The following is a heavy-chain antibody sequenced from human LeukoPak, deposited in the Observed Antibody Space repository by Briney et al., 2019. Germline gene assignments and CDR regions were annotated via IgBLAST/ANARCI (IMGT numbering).Heavy chain of an antibody. V-gene: IGHV3-21*04. J-gene: IGHJ4*02. D-gene: IGHD1-26*01. Sequence: PGGSLRLSCAASGFTFSSYSMNWVRQAPGKGLEWVSFISSSSSYIYYADSVKGRFTISRDNSKNTLSLQMNSLRAEDTAVYYCAKVGSVADQYYFDGWGQGTLVTVSS. CDR1: GFTFSSYS. CDR2: ISSSSSYI. CDR3: AKVGSVADQYYFDG.